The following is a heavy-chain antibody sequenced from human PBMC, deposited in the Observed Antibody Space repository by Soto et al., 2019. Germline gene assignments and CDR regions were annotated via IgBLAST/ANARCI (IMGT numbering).Heavy chain of an antibody. J-gene: IGHJ4*02. D-gene: IGHD6-19*01. CDR1: GFTFSDYY. V-gene: IGHV3-11*06. Sequence: PGGSLRLSCAASGFTFSDYYMSWIRQAPGKGLEWVSYISSSSSTSYADSVKGRFTISRDNAKNTLYLQMNSLRAEDTAVYYCAVAVAGPTAIGYWGQGTLVTVSS. CDR2: ISSSSST. CDR3: AVAVAGPTAIGY.